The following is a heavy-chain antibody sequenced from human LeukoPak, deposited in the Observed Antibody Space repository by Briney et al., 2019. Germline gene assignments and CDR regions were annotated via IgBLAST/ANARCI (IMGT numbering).Heavy chain of an antibody. Sequence: PGGSLRLSCAASGFTFSNAWMSWVRQAPGKGLEWVGRIKSKTDGGTTDYAAPVKGRFTIPRDDSKNTLYLQMNSLKTEDTAVYYCTTPYSSGWDSYYYYYYGMDVWGQGTTVTVSS. D-gene: IGHD6-19*01. J-gene: IGHJ6*02. CDR1: GFTFSNAW. CDR2: IKSKTDGGTT. CDR3: TTPYSSGWDSYYYYYYGMDV. V-gene: IGHV3-15*01.